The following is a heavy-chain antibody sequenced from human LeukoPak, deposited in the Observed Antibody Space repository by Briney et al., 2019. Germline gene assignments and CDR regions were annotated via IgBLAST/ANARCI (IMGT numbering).Heavy chain of an antibody. V-gene: IGHV3-23*01. Sequence: GGSLRLSCAASGFTFATHGMSWVRQVPGKGLEWVSAISVGGLYTYYADSVRGRFTISRDNSKSALYLQMNSLRSEDTAMYHCVKEGSHSDGGHSPTFDSWGLGTLVTVSS. CDR1: GFTFATHG. CDR3: VKEGSHSDGGHSPTFDS. J-gene: IGHJ4*02. D-gene: IGHD5-24*01. CDR2: ISVGGLYT.